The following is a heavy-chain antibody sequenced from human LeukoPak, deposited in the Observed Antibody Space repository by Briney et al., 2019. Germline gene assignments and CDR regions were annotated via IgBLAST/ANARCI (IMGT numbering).Heavy chain of an antibody. CDR3: AREGYTSGHAGAFDD. CDR1: GSILRNHI. D-gene: IGHD6-13*01. J-gene: IGHJ3*01. V-gene: IGHV3-23*01. CDR2: LSFIDDSR. Sequence: GGSLRLSCAASGSILRNHIMTWVRQAPGKGLEWVSSLSFIDDSRYYADSVKGRFTISRDMSKDTLFLQMNSLRGDDTAVYYCAREGYTSGHAGAFDDWGQGTMVTISS.